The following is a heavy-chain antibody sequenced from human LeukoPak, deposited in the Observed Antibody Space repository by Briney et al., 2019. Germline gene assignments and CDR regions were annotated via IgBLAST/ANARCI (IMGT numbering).Heavy chain of an antibody. Sequence: GGSLRLSCAASGFIFSNYWMHWVRQAPGKGLVWVSRINSDGSSTSYADSVKGRLTISRDNAKNTLYLRMNSLRAEDTAAYYCVRQVVTLSSDAFDIWGQGTVVTVSS. V-gene: IGHV3-74*01. CDR3: VRQVVTLSSDAFDI. J-gene: IGHJ3*02. D-gene: IGHD2-21*02. CDR2: INSDGSST. CDR1: GFIFSNYW.